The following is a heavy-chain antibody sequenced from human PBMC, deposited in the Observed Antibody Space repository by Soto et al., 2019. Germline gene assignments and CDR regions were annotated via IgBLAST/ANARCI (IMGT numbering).Heavy chain of an antibody. CDR1: GFTFSNAW. CDR2: IKSKTDGGTT. Sequence: GGSLRLSCAASGFTFSNAWMSWVRQAPGKGLEWVGRIKSKTDGGTTDYAAPVKGRFTISRDDSKNTLYLQMNSLKTGDTAVYYCTTEDHITMVRGVITNADYFDYWGQGTLVTVSS. D-gene: IGHD3-10*01. CDR3: TTEDHITMVRGVITNADYFDY. V-gene: IGHV3-15*01. J-gene: IGHJ4*02.